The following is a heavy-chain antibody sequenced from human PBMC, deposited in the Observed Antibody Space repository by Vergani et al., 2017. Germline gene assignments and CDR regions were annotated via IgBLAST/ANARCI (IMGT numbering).Heavy chain of an antibody. CDR1: GFTFSTYG. D-gene: IGHD4-17*01. CDR3: ATTRHDYGEEDAFDI. Sequence: QVQLVESGGGVVQPGRSLRLSCAASGFTFSTYGMHWVRQAPGKGLEWVAVIWYDGSNKYYADSVKGRFTNSRDNSKKTLYVQMNSLRAEDTAVYYCATTRHDYGEEDAFDIWGQGTMVTVSS. V-gene: IGHV3-33*01. CDR2: IWYDGSNK. J-gene: IGHJ3*02.